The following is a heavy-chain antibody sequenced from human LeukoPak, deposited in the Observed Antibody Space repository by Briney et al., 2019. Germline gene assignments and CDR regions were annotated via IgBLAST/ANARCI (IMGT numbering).Heavy chain of an antibody. V-gene: IGHV3-53*01. CDR1: GFTLSIYY. D-gene: IGHD3-3*02. Sequence: GGSLRLSCAASGFTLSIYYMNWARQAPGKGLEWVSIIYSGGTTYYADSVKGRFTISRDTSKNTLSLQMNNPRAEDTAVYFCARVGDHFHWNLDLWGRGTLVTVSS. J-gene: IGHJ2*01. CDR3: ARVGDHFHWNLDL. CDR2: IYSGGTT.